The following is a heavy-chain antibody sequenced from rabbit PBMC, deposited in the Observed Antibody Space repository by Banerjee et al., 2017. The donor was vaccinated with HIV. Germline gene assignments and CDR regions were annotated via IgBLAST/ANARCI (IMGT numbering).Heavy chain of an antibody. V-gene: IGHV1S40*01. D-gene: IGHD1-1*01. J-gene: IGHJ4*01. CDR2: INTGSGST. Sequence: QSLEESGGDLVKPGASLTLTCTASGFSFSSNCYMCWVRQAPGKGLELIACINTGSGSTDYASLVNGRFTISSNTNQNTVSLQMTSLTSADTATYLCAGSLVDNANLWGPGTLVT. CDR1: GFSFSSNCY. CDR3: AGSLVDNANL.